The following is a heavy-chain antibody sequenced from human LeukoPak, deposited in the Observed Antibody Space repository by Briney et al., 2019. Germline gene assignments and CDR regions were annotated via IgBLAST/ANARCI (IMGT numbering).Heavy chain of an antibody. J-gene: IGHJ6*02. CDR3: AKDRPYDFWSEDV. V-gene: IGHV3-23*01. CDR1: GLTFSSYA. Sequence: GSLRLSCAASGLTFSSYAMSWVRQAPGKGLEWVSVISGSGGSTYYADSVKGRFTISRDNSKNTLYLQMNSLRAEDTAVYYCAKDRPYDFWSEDVWGQGTTVTVSS. D-gene: IGHD3-3*01. CDR2: ISGSGGST.